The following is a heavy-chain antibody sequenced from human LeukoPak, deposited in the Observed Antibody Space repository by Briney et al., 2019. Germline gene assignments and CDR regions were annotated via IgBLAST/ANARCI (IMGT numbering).Heavy chain of an antibody. J-gene: IGHJ4*02. CDR2: ITNNGGST. V-gene: IGHV3-64*01. D-gene: IGHD3/OR15-3a*01. CDR3: ARGRTGLFDY. Sequence: GGSLRLSCAASGFTFSSYAMHWVRQAPGKGLGYVSAITNNGGSTYYAHSVKGRFTISRDNSKNTLYLQMGSLRAEDMAVYYCARGRTGLFDYWGQGTLVTVSS. CDR1: GFTFSSYA.